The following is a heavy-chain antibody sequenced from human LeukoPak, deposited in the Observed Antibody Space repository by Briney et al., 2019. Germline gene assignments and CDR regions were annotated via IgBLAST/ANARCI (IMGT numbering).Heavy chain of an antibody. Sequence: PGGSLTLSCAASGLTFSSYGMPWVPRARGQGWERVPAISYDGSNKYYADSVKGRFTISRDNSKNTLYLQMNSLRAEDTAVYYCAKGGFADILTGTENFDYWGQGTLVTVSS. CDR2: ISYDGSNK. V-gene: IGHV3-30*18. CDR1: GLTFSSYG. J-gene: IGHJ4*02. D-gene: IGHD3-9*01. CDR3: AKGGFADILTGTENFDY.